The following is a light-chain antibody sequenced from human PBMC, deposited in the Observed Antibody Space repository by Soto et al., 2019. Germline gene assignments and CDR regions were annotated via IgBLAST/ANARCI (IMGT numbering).Light chain of an antibody. J-gene: IGLJ1*01. CDR3: SSFTSSSTRV. CDR2: EVS. Sequence: QSALTQHASVSGSPGQSITISCTGTSSDIGTYNYVSWYQQHPGKAPKLMIYEVSSRPSGVSNRFSGSKSGNTASLTISGLQAEDEADYYCSSFTSSSTRVFGTGTKLTVL. V-gene: IGLV2-14*01. CDR1: SSDIGTYNY.